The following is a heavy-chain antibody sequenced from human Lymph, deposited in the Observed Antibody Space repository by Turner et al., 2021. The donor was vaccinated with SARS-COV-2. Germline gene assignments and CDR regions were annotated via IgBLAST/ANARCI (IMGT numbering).Heavy chain of an antibody. J-gene: IGHJ4*02. V-gene: IGHV3-33*01. Sequence: QVQLVESGGGVVQPGGSLRLSCVASGFIFSSYGMHGVRQAPGKGLEWVAVIWDDGSNKYYADSVKGRFTISRDKSKNTLYLQMNSLRAEDTAVYYCARDYLGYCTNGVCYPLGYWGQGTLVTVSS. CDR2: IWDDGSNK. D-gene: IGHD2-8*01. CDR1: GFIFSSYG. CDR3: ARDYLGYCTNGVCYPLGY.